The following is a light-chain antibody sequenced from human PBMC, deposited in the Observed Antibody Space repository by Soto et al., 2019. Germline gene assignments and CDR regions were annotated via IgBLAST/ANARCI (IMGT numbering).Light chain of an antibody. CDR1: QGISTY. J-gene: IGKJ2*01. Sequence: IQLTQSPSSLSSSVGDRVTITCRASQGISTYLAWYQQKPAKAPTLLIYAASTLQSGVPSRFSGSGSGTHFTLTISSLQPEDFATYYCQQLHSYPYTFGQGTKLDVK. V-gene: IGKV1-9*01. CDR2: AAS. CDR3: QQLHSYPYT.